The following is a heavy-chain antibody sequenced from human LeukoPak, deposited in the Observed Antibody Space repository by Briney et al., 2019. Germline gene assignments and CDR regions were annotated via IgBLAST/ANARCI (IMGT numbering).Heavy chain of an antibody. D-gene: IGHD2-15*01. CDR3: AKGIVVVVAATPYDY. Sequence: GGSLRLSCAASGITFSSYAMSWVRQAPGKGLEWVSAISGSGGSTYSADSVNGRFTISRDNSKNTLYLQKNSLRAEDMAVYYCAKGIVVVVAATPYDYWGQGTLVTVSS. CDR2: ISGSGGST. CDR1: GITFSSYA. J-gene: IGHJ4*02. V-gene: IGHV3-23*01.